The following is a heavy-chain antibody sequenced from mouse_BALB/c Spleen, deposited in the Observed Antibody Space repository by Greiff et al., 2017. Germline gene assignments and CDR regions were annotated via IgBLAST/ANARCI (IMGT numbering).Heavy chain of an antibody. CDR3: ARGAEGFAY. Sequence: ESGPGLVKPSQSLSLTCTVTGYSITSDYAWNWIRQFPGNKLEWMGYISYSGSTSYNPSLKSRISITRDTSKNQFFLQLNSVTTEDTATYYCARGAEGFAYWGQGTLVTVSA. CDR1: GYSITSDYA. J-gene: IGHJ3*01. V-gene: IGHV3-2*02. CDR2: ISYSGST. D-gene: IGHD6-1*01.